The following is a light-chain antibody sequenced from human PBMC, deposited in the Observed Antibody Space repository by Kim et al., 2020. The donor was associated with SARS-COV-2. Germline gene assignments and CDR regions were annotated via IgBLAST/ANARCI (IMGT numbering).Light chain of an antibody. CDR1: PSNIGSNA. CDR2: SHN. V-gene: IGLV1-44*01. J-gene: IGLJ2*01. Sequence: QSVLTQPTSASETPGQRVTIFCSEGPSNIGSNAVSWYQQVPGTAPKLVIYSHNQRPSGVPDRFSGSKSGTSASLAISGLQPEDEADYFCAAWDDRLNGPIFGGGTQLTVL. CDR3: AAWDDRLNGPI.